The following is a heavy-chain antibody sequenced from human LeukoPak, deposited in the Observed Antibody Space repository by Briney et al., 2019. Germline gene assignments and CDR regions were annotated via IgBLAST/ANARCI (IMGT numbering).Heavy chain of an antibody. CDR2: ITSSGRTM. J-gene: IGHJ4*01. Sequence: GGSLRLSCAASELTLRSFSMSWVRQAPGNGLEWVSYITSSGRTMYYADSVRGRFTISRDNAKTSLYLQMNSLRGEDTAMYYCARVTVEMDHDNWGQGTLVTVSS. D-gene: IGHD5-24*01. V-gene: IGHV3-48*01. CDR1: ELTLRSFS. CDR3: ARVTVEMDHDN.